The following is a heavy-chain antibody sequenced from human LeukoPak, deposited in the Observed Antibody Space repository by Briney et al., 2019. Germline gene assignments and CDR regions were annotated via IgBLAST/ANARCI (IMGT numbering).Heavy chain of an antibody. CDR1: GYTLTELS. D-gene: IGHD5-12*01. J-gene: IGHJ4*02. CDR2: FDPEDGET. Sequence: GASVKVFCKVSGYTLTELSMHWVRQAPGKGFEWMGGFDPEDGETIYAQKFQGRVTMTEDTSTDTAYMELSSLRSEDTAVYYCATALSGYDLGTDYWGQGTLVTVSS. V-gene: IGHV1-24*01. CDR3: ATALSGYDLGTDY.